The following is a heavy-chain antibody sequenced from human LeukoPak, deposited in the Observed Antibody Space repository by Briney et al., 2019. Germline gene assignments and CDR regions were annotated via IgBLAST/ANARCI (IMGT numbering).Heavy chain of an antibody. V-gene: IGHV3-74*01. CDR2: IDDDGAGT. CDR1: GFPFSGYW. D-gene: IGHD5-12*01. Sequence: GGSLRLSCAASGFPFSGYWMHWVRQAPGKGRVGGSRIDDDGAGTIYADSVKGRFTISRDNAKNTLYLQMNSLIVEDTVVYYCARSASGYDAWGQGTMVTVSS. CDR3: ARSASGYDA. J-gene: IGHJ5*02.